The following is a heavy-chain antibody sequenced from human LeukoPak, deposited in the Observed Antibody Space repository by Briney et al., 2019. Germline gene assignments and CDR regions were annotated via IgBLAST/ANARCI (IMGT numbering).Heavy chain of an antibody. J-gene: IGHJ6*02. Sequence: GESLKISCKGSGYRFTSYWIGWVRQLPGKGLEWMGIIYPGDSDTRYSPSFQGQVTISADKSISTAYLQWSRLKASDTPMYYSARRPYTRRVDYYGMDVWGQGTTVTVSS. D-gene: IGHD2-2*02. V-gene: IGHV5-51*01. CDR1: GYRFTSYW. CDR3: ARRPYTRRVDYYGMDV. CDR2: IYPGDSDT.